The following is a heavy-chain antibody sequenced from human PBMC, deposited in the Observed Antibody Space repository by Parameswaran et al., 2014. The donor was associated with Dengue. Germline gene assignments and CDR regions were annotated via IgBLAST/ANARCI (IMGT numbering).Heavy chain of an antibody. Sequence: VRQAPGQGLEWMGWINPNSGGTNYAQKFQGWVTMTRDTSISTAYMELSRLRSDDTAVYYCARDSGRWLVRPLDYWGQGTLVTVSS. J-gene: IGHJ4*02. CDR2: INPNSGGT. CDR3: ARDSGRWLVRPLDY. V-gene: IGHV1-2*04. D-gene: IGHD6-19*01.